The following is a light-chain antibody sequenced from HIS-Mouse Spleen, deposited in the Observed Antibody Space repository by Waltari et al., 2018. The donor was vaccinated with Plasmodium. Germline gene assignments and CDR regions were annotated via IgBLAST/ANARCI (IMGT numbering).Light chain of an antibody. CDR3: LSADSSGTYVV. J-gene: IGLJ2*01. Sequence: SYALTQPPSVSVSLGQMARITCSGAALPKKYAYWYQQKPGQFPVLVIYKDSERPSGIPERFSGSSSGTIVTLTISGVQAEDEADYYCLSADSSGTYVVFGGGTKLTVL. CDR1: ALPKKY. V-gene: IGLV3-16*01. CDR2: KDS.